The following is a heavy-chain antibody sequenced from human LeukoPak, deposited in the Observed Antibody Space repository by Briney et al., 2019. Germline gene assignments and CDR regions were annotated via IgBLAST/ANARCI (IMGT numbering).Heavy chain of an antibody. CDR3: AKDIQSMATITLLFDY. CDR2: ISVDGSST. D-gene: IGHD5-24*01. J-gene: IGHJ4*02. CDR1: GFIFDDDA. V-gene: IGHV3-43*02. Sequence: GGSLRLSCAAAGFIFDDDAIHWVRQAPGKGLEWVSLISVDGSSTYYADSVKGRFTISRDNSKNSLYLQMNSLRSEDTALYYCAKDIQSMATITLLFDYWGQGTLVTVSS.